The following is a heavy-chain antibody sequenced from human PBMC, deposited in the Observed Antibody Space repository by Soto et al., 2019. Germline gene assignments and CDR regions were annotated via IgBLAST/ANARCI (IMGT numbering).Heavy chain of an antibody. CDR2: ISGSGGST. D-gene: IGHD6-19*01. CDR1: GFTFSSYA. V-gene: IGHV3-23*01. CDR3: AKAVAGTRLSYYYYGMDV. Sequence: GGSLRLSCAASGFTFSSYAMSWVRQAPGKGLEWVSAISGSGGSTYYADSVKGRFTISRDNSKNTLYLQMNSLRAEDTAVYYCAKAVAGTRLSYYYYGMDVWGQGTTVTVS. J-gene: IGHJ6*02.